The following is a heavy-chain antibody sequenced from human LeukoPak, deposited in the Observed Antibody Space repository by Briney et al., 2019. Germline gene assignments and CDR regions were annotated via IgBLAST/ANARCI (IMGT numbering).Heavy chain of an antibody. V-gene: IGHV4-59*01. CDR3: ARDHYGSGSYKSYFDS. D-gene: IGHD3-10*01. CDR2: IYYSGST. J-gene: IGHJ4*02. Sequence: PSETLSLTCTVSGGSISSYYWSWIRQPPGKGLEWIGYIYYSGSTNYNPSLKSRVTISVDTSKNHFSLKLSSVTAADAAVYYCARDHYGSGSYKSYFDSWGQGTRVTVSS. CDR1: GGSISSYY.